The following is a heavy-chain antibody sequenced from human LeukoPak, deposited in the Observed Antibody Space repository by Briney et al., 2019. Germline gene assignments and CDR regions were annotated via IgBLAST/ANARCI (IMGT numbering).Heavy chain of an antibody. CDR3: ARGGSLYCGGDCYPPSRYSTPNHSGMDV. D-gene: IGHD2-21*02. CDR2: IGTGDDT. CDR1: GFTLSRYD. Sequence: QSGGSLRLSCAASGFTLSRYDMHWVRHTTGKGLEWVSAIGTGDDTYYAGSVKGRFTISREDAKNSMYLQMNSLTAGDTAVYYCARGGSLYCGGDCYPPSRYSTPNHSGMDVWGQGTTVTVSS. J-gene: IGHJ6*02. V-gene: IGHV3-13*01.